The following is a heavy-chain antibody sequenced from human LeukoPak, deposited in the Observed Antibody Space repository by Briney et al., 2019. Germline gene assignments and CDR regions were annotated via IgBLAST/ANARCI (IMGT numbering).Heavy chain of an antibody. D-gene: IGHD6-19*01. CDR3: NTVRSAVAGPIGY. V-gene: IGHV3-15*01. Sequence: PGGSLRLSCAASGFTFSNYWMSWVRQAPGKGLEWVGRIKSKTDGGTTDYAAPVKGRFTIPRDDSKNTLYLQMNSLKTEETAVSYGNTVRSAVAGPIGYWGQGTLVTVSS. CDR2: IKSKTDGGTT. J-gene: IGHJ4*02. CDR1: GFTFSNYW.